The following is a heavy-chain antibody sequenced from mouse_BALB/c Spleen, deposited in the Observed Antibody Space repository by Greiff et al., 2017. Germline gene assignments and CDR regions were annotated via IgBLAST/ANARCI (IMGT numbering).Heavy chain of an antibody. V-gene: IGHV5-9*03. CDR3: ARCHCGSSRLTWFAY. CDR2: ISSGGGNT. J-gene: IGHJ3*01. CDR1: GFTFSSYT. D-gene: IGHD1-1*01. Sequence: EVKLVESGGGLVKPGGSLKLSCAASGFTFSSYTMPWVRQTPEKRLEWVATISSGGGNTYYPDSVKGRFTISRDNAKNNLYLQMSSLRSEDTALYYCARCHCGSSRLTWFAYWGQGTLVTVSA.